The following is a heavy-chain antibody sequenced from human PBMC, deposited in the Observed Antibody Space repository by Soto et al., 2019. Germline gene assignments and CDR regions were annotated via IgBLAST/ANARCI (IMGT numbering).Heavy chain of an antibody. CDR3: ARGRGYSGDDHYYYFDMDV. V-gene: IGHV1-69*01. J-gene: IGHJ6*02. D-gene: IGHD5-12*01. Sequence: QVQLVQSGAEVKKPGSSVKVSCKASGGTFNNYPFTWLRQAPGEGFEWMGASIPIFGTANYAQKFQGRVTISVDESTSTAYMELSSLRSEDTAVYYCARGRGYSGDDHYYYFDMDVWGQGTTVTVSS. CDR1: GGTFNNYP. CDR2: SIPIFGTA.